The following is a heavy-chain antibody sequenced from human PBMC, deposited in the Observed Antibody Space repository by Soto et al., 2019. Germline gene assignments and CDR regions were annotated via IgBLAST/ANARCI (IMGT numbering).Heavy chain of an antibody. D-gene: IGHD3-22*01. CDR1: GFTLRSYE. CDR3: ARGPSSGFYYFDY. V-gene: IGHV3-48*03. CDR2: ISRSGTTI. Sequence: PGGSLRLSCAASGFTLRSYEVSWVRRAPGKGLEWVSYISRSGTTIYYADSVKGRFTISRDNAKNSLYLQMNGLRVEDTAVYYCARGPSSGFYYFDYWGQGTLVTVSS. J-gene: IGHJ4*02.